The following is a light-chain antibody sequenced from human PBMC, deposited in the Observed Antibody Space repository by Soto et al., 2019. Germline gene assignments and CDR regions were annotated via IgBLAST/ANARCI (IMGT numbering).Light chain of an antibody. Sequence: DIQMTQSPSTLSASVGDRVTITCRASQTIGSWLAWYQQKPGKTPELLIYDASTLEGGAPSRFSGSGSGTEFSLTITILQPDDFATFYCQQYSSFPRTFGQGTKVEIK. CDR3: QQYSSFPRT. CDR1: QTIGSW. CDR2: DAS. V-gene: IGKV1-5*01. J-gene: IGKJ1*01.